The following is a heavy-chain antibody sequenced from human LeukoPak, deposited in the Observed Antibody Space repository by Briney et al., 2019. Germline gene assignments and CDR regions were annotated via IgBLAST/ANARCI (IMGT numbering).Heavy chain of an antibody. CDR3: ARAVRGATIDY. V-gene: IGHV1-2*02. CDR1: GYTFTGYY. CDR2: INPNSGGT. Sequence: ASVKVSCKASGYTFTGYYMHWVRQAPGQGLAWMGWINPNSGGTNYAQKFHGRVTMTGDTSISTAYMELSRLRSDDTAVYYCARAVRGATIDYWGQGTLVTVSS. J-gene: IGHJ4*02. D-gene: IGHD3-10*01.